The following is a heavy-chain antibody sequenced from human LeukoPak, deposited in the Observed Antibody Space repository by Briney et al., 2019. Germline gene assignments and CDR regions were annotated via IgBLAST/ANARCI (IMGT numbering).Heavy chain of an antibody. J-gene: IGHJ3*02. CDR3: ARDPDYYDSSGYPRSGAFDI. V-gene: IGHV4-39*07. CDR2: IYYSGST. Sequence: SETLSLTCAVSGGSISSGGYYWGWIRQPPGKGLEWIGSIYYSGSTYYNPSLKSRVTISVDTSKNQFSLKLSSVTAADTAVYYCARDPDYYDSSGYPRSGAFDIWGQGTMVTVSS. D-gene: IGHD3-22*01. CDR1: GGSISSGGYY.